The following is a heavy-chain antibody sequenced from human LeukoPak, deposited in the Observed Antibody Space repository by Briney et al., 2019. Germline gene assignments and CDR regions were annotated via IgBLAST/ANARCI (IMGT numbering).Heavy chain of an antibody. CDR3: ARSGRKYWDLDDAFDI. V-gene: IGHV3-21*04. CDR1: GFTFSRYT. CDR2: ISGGSGSSSYI. D-gene: IGHD3-10*01. Sequence: GGSLRLSCAVSGFTFSRYTMNWVRQVPGKGLEWVSCISGGSGSSSYIYYADSVKGRFTISRDNAKNSLYLQMNSLRAEDTALYHCARSGRKYWDLDDAFDIWGQGTMVTVSS. J-gene: IGHJ3*02.